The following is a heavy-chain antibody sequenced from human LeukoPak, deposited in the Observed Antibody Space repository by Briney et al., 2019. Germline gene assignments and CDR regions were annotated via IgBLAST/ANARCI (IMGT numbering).Heavy chain of an antibody. CDR3: ARAGHSAYKSGGDY. CDR1: GFTFSDYY. D-gene: IGHD5-12*01. CDR2: ISSSSSYT. J-gene: IGHJ4*02. V-gene: IGHV3-11*06. Sequence: GGSLRLSCAASGFTFSDYYMSWIRQAPGKGLEWVSYISSSSSYTNYADSVKGRFTISRDNAKNSLFLQMNSLRAEDTAVYYGARAGHSAYKSGGDYWGQGTLVTVSS.